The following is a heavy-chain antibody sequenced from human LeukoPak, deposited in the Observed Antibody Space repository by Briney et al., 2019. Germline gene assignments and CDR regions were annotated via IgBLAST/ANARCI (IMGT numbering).Heavy chain of an antibody. D-gene: IGHD6-13*01. CDR1: GFTFSDYY. CDR3: AILRYRSRYFDY. V-gene: IGHV3-11*03. CDR2: ISSSTTYT. Sequence: GGSLRLSCAASGFTFSDYYMTWIRQTPGKGLEWVSFISSSTTYTNYADSVKGRFTVSRGNAKSSLYLQMNSLRAEDTAVYYCAILRYRSRYFDYWGHGTLVTVSS. J-gene: IGHJ4*01.